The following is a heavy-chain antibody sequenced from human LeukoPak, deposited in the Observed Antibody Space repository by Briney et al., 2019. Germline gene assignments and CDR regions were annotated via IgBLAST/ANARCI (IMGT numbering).Heavy chain of an antibody. J-gene: IGHJ4*02. V-gene: IGHV3-64*01. CDR3: ARVSSSWAYGFDY. CDR2: ISSNGGST. Sequence: GGSLRLSCAASGFTFSTYWMSWVRQAPGKGLEYVSAISSNGGSTYYANSVKGRFTISRDNSKNTLYLQMGSLRAEDMAVYYCARVSSSWAYGFDYWGQGTLVTVSS. CDR1: GFTFSTYW. D-gene: IGHD6-13*01.